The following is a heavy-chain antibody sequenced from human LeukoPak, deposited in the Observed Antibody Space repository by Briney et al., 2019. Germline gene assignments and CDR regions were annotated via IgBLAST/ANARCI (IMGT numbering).Heavy chain of an antibody. CDR3: AREDSSGWYFDY. J-gene: IGHJ4*02. CDR1: GYTFTGYY. D-gene: IGHD6-19*01. CDR2: INPNSGST. Sequence: ASVKVSCKASGYTFTGYYMHWVRQAPGQGLEWMGWINPNSGSTNSAQKFQGRVTLTRDTSISTAYMELSSLRSDDTALYYCAREDSSGWYFDYWGQGTLVTVSS. V-gene: IGHV1-2*02.